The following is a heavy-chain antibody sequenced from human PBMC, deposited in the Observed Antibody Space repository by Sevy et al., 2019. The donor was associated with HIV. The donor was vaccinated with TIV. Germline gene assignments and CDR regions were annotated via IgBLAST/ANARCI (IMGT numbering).Heavy chain of an antibody. Sequence: SETLSLTCTVSGGSISSYYWSWIRQPAGKGLERIGRIYTSGSTNYNPSLKSRVTMSVDTSKNQFSLKLSSVTAADTAVYYCAREGDSSGYITGPFGYWGQGTLVTVSS. CDR2: IYTSGST. J-gene: IGHJ4*02. D-gene: IGHD3-22*01. CDR3: AREGDSSGYITGPFGY. V-gene: IGHV4-4*07. CDR1: GGSISSYY.